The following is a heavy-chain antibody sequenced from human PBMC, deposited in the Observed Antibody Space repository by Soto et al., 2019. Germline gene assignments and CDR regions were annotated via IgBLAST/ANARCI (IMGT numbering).Heavy chain of an antibody. V-gene: IGHV4-31*03. CDR1: GDSISNGGYY. J-gene: IGHJ5*01. D-gene: IGHD2-15*01. CDR3: AVRYCRGGSCFSAS. Sequence: QVQLQESGPGLVKPSQTLSLTCSVSGDSISNGGYYWSWIRQHPGKGLEWIGYISYTGTPYSSPALRSRVTISLDTSKNQFSLKLSAVTAADTAVYYCAVRYCRGGSCFSASWGHGPLVTVSS. CDR2: ISYTGTP.